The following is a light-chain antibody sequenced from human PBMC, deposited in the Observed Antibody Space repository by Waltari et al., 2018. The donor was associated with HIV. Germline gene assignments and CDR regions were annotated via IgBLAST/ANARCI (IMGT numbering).Light chain of an antibody. CDR3: QQYFNFPYT. CDR1: QTVFYSSRNKTY. CDR2: WAS. Sequence: DIVMTQSPDSLPVYLRERATISCKSSQTVFYSSRNKTYLAWYHQRPGQPPKLLISWASIRESGVPDRFSGSGSTTDFTLTISSLQAEDVAIYYCQQYFNFPYTFGQGTKLEIK. V-gene: IGKV4-1*01. J-gene: IGKJ2*01.